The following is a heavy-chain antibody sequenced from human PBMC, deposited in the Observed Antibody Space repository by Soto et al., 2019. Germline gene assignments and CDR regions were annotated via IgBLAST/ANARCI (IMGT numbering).Heavy chain of an antibody. V-gene: IGHV3-20*04. CDR1: GFTFDDYG. CDR3: AREGFYYDSSGPYYGMDV. J-gene: IGHJ6*02. Sequence: GGSLRLSCAASGFTFDDYGMSWVRQAPGKGLEWVSGINWNGGSTGYADSVKGRFTISRDNAKNSLYLQMNSLRAEDTALYYCAREGFYYDSSGPYYGMDVWGQGTTVTVPS. CDR2: INWNGGST. D-gene: IGHD3-22*01.